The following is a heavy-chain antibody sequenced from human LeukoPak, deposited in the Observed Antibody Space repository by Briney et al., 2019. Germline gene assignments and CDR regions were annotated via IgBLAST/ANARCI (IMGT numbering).Heavy chain of an antibody. D-gene: IGHD1-26*01. CDR2: IYYSGST. J-gene: IGHJ4*02. V-gene: IGHV4-31*03. CDR3: ARSRLYYGTFDY. Sequence: SETLSLTCTVSGGSISSGDYYWSRIRQHPGKGLEWIGYIYYSGSTYYTPSLKSRVTISVDASKNQFSLKLSSVTAADTAVYYCARSRLYYGTFDYWGQGTLVTVSS. CDR1: GGSISSGDYY.